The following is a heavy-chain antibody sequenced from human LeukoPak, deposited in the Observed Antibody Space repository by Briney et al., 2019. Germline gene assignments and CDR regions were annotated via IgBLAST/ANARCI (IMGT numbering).Heavy chain of an antibody. J-gene: IGHJ4*02. D-gene: IGHD6-13*01. CDR2: INAGNGNT. Sequence: ASVKVSCKASGYTFTSYAMHWVRQAPGQRLEWMGWINAGNGNTKYSQKFQGRVTITRDTSASTGYMELSSLRSEDTAVYYCAREDGVAAAADYWGQGTLVTVSS. CDR1: GYTFTSYA. V-gene: IGHV1-3*01. CDR3: AREDGVAAAADY.